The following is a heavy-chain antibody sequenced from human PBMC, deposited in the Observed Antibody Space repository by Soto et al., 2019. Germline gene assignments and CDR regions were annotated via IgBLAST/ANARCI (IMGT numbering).Heavy chain of an antibody. CDR3: ARGSGYDYWYYGMDV. CDR2: IYPGDSDT. V-gene: IGHV5-51*01. CDR1: GYSFTSCW. J-gene: IGHJ6*02. D-gene: IGHD5-12*01. Sequence: PGESLKISCKGSGYSFTSCWIGWVRQMPGKGLEWMGIIYPGDSDTRYSPSFQGQVTISADKSISTAYLQWSSLKASDTAMYYCARGSGYDYWYYGMDVWGQGTTVTVSS.